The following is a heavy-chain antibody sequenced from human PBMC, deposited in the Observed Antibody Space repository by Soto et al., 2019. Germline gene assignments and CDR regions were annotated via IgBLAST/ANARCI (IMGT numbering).Heavy chain of an antibody. V-gene: IGHV3-11*06. Sequence: GGSLRLSCAASGLTFSDYYMSWIRQAPGKGLEWVSYISSSSSYTNYADSVKGRFTISRDNAKNSLYLQMNSLRDEDTAVYYCARSSVTLDYWGQGTLVTVSS. CDR2: ISSSSSYT. D-gene: IGHD4-4*01. J-gene: IGHJ4*02. CDR3: ARSSVTLDY. CDR1: GLTFSDYY.